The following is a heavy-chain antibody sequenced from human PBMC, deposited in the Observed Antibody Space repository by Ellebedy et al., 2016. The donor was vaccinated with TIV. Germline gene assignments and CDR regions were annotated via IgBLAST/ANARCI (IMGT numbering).Heavy chain of an antibody. CDR2: IWYDGSNK. D-gene: IGHD3-16*02. CDR1: GFTFSSYG. J-gene: IGHJ6*02. Sequence: GESLKISXAASGFTFSSYGMHWVRQAPGKGLEWVAVIWYDGSNKYYADSVKGRFTISRDNSKNTLYLQMNSLRAEDTAVYYCAKDVGITFGGVIVSGRSAYGMDVWGQGTTVTVSS. V-gene: IGHV3-30*02. CDR3: AKDVGITFGGVIVSGRSAYGMDV.